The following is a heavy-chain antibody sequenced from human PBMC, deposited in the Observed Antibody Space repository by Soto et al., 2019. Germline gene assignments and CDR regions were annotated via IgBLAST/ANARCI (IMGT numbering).Heavy chain of an antibody. Sequence: QVQLVQSGAEVKKPGASVRVSCKASGYTFTTYDIHWVRQAPGLGLEWMGIITPGGGITSYAQKFKGRITMTRDTSTSTVYMELSSLRYEATAMYYCAKVLSELVPRYFDTWGQGTLVTVSS. CDR1: GYTFTTYD. CDR2: ITPGGGIT. J-gene: IGHJ4*02. V-gene: IGHV1-46*01. CDR3: AKVLSELVPRYFDT. D-gene: IGHD6-13*01.